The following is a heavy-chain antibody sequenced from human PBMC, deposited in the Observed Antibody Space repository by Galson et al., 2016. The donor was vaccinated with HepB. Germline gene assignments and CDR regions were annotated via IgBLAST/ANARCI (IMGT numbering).Heavy chain of an antibody. Sequence: ETLSLTCTVSGGPISDTAYWWGWIRQPPGKGLEWIGSIFYTGTTYYKPSLKSRVTIYVDASKNQFSLKLNSVTAADTAVYYCARQVGRGSWAFDIWGQGTMVTVSS. CDR1: GGPISDTAYW. J-gene: IGHJ3*02. CDR3: ARQVGRGSWAFDI. CDR2: IFYTGTT. D-gene: IGHD1-26*01. V-gene: IGHV4-39*01.